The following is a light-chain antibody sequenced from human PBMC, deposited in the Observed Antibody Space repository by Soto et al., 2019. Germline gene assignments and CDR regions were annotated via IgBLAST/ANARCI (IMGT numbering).Light chain of an antibody. CDR1: QSISSN. CDR2: RTS. V-gene: IGKV3-15*01. Sequence: EIVMTQSPATLSVSPGDRATLSCRASQSISSNLAWYQQKPGQAPRLLMFRTSSRATGIPARFTGSGSGTEFTLTISSLQFDDSAVYYCQQYGTSPRLITFGQGTRLEIK. J-gene: IGKJ5*01. CDR3: QQYGTSPRLIT.